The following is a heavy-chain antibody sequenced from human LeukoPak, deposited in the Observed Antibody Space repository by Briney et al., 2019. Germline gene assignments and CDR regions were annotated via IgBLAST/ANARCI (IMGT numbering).Heavy chain of an antibody. J-gene: IGHJ6*03. CDR2: IYYSGST. D-gene: IGHD4-17*01. V-gene: IGHV4-39*01. CDR3: ARLGYGDYVWYYYMDV. Sequence: PSETLSLTCTVSGGSISSSSYYWGWIRQPPGKGLEWIGSIYYSGSTYYNPSLKSRVTISVDTSKNQFSLKLSSVTAADTAVHYCARLGYGDYVWYYYMDVWGKGTTVTVSS. CDR1: GGSISSSSYY.